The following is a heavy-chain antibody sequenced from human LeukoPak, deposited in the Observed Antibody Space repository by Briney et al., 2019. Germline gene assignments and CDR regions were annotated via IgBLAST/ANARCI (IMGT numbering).Heavy chain of an antibody. CDR3: AREGGTIEIGEFDY. CDR1: GFAFSSYW. J-gene: IGHJ4*02. Sequence: GGSLRLSCEASGFAFSSYWASWVRQAPGKGLEWVAFIQYDGSEKYYADSVKGRCTTSRDNSKNTVYLQMNSLTGEDTAIYYRAREGGTIEIGEFDYWGQGTLVTVSS. V-gene: IGHV3-30*02. CDR2: IQYDGSEK. D-gene: IGHD3-16*02.